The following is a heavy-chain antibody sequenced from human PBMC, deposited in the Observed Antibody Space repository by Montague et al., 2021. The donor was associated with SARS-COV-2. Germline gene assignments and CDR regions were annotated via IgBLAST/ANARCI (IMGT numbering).Heavy chain of an antibody. D-gene: IGHD4-17*01. CDR1: GGSISTYY. J-gene: IGHJ4*02. CDR2: IDCSGST. V-gene: IGHV4-59*12. Sequence: SETLSLTCTVSGGSISTYYWNWIRQFPGKGLEWIGYIDCSGSTNYNPSLQSRVIISVDRSKIQFSLKLSSVTAADTAVYYCARGSTVTHYWGQGTLVTVSS. CDR3: ARGSTVTHY.